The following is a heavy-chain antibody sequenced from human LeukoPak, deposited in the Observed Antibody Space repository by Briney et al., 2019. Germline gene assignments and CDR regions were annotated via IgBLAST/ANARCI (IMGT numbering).Heavy chain of an antibody. CDR1: GFTFSSYW. V-gene: IGHV3-74*01. Sequence: GGSLRLSCAASGFTFSSYWMHWVCQAPGKGLLWVSRINNDGSSTSYADSVKGRFTISRDNAKNTLYLQMNSLRAEDTAVYYCARGVTIFDFWGQGTLVTVSS. CDR2: INNDGSST. J-gene: IGHJ4*02. CDR3: ARGVTIFDF. D-gene: IGHD3-3*01.